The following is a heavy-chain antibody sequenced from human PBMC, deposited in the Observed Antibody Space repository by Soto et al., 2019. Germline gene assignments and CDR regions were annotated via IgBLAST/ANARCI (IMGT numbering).Heavy chain of an antibody. CDR1: GFTFTSSA. V-gene: IGHV1-58*01. Sequence: SVKVSCKASGFTFTSSAVQWVRQARGQRLEWLGWIVVGSGNTNYAQKFQERVTITRDMSTSTAYMELSSLRSEDTAVYYCAADWARYYGSVSYTPEDYYYYGMDVWGQGNTVTVSS. CDR2: IVVGSGNT. J-gene: IGHJ6*02. CDR3: AADWARYYGSVSYTPEDYYYYGMDV. D-gene: IGHD3-10*01.